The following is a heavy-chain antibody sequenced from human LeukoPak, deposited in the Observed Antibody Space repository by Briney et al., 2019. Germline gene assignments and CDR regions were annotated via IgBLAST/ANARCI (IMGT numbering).Heavy chain of an antibody. CDR1: GGSISSYY. D-gene: IGHD3-9*01. CDR2: IYYSGST. Sequence: SETLSLTCTVSGGSISSYYWSWIRQPPGKGLEWIGYIYYSGSTNYNPSLKSRVTISVDTPKNQFSLKLSSVTAADTAVYYCAREFYDILTGYYYGMDVWGKGTTVTVSS. CDR3: AREFYDILTGYYYGMDV. V-gene: IGHV4-59*01. J-gene: IGHJ6*04.